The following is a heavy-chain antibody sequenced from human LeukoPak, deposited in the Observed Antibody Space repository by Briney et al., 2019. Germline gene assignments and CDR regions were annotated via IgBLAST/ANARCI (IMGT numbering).Heavy chain of an antibody. CDR2: ISYSGIT. Sequence: SETLSLTCTVSDGSISSTTYFWGWIRQPPGKGLEWIGSISYSGITYYNPSLKSRVTMSVDTSKNQFSLKLSFVTAADTAMYYCARDDEEDSSTYAFDIWGQGTMVTVSS. V-gene: IGHV4-39*02. CDR3: ARDDEEDSSTYAFDI. J-gene: IGHJ3*02. CDR1: DGSISSTTYF. D-gene: IGHD2-15*01.